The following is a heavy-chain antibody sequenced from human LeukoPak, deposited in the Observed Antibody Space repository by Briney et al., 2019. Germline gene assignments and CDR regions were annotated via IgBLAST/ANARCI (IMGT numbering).Heavy chain of an antibody. Sequence: GGSLRLSCEASGFTFSSYAMSWVRQAPGKGLEWVSAISGRGNSTYYADSVKGRFTISRDNSKNTLYLQMNSLRAEDTAVYYCAKGTVTASGYYYYYGMDVWGQGTTVTVSS. V-gene: IGHV3-23*01. CDR2: ISGRGNST. CDR3: AKGTVTASGYYYYYGMDV. D-gene: IGHD2-21*02. CDR1: GFTFSSYA. J-gene: IGHJ6*02.